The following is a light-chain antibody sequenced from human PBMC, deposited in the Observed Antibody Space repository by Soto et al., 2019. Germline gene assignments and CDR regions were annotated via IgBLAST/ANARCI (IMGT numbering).Light chain of an antibody. CDR2: QAS. J-gene: IGKJ2*02. CDR3: QQYISDSRT. V-gene: IGKV1-5*03. Sequence: DIQMTQSPSTLSASVGDRVTINCRASRSISTWLAWNQHRPGKAPKLLIYQASSLEDGVPSRFSGSGSGTEFTLTISSLQPDDFATYYCQQYISDSRTFGQGTKVESK. CDR1: RSISTW.